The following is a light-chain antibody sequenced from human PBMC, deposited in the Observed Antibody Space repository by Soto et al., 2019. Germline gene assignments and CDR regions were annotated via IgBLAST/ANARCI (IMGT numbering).Light chain of an antibody. Sequence: DVVMTQTPLSLSVAPGQPASISCKSSQSLLHITGETFLFWYLQKPGQSPQLLIYEVSTRVSGVPDRFSGSGSGTDFPLEISRVETDDVGIYYCMQSTQLPPTFGQGTRLEIK. V-gene: IGKV2D-29*02. CDR2: EVS. CDR1: QSLLHITGETF. J-gene: IGKJ5*01. CDR3: MQSTQLPPT.